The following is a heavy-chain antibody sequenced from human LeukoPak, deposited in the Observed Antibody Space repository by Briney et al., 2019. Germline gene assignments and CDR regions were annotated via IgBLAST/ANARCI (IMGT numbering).Heavy chain of an antibody. CDR2: IYCNGST. V-gene: IGHV4-59*01. CDR3: ARTGTYCSSTSCYHDY. J-gene: IGHJ4*02. Sequence: SETLSLTCTVSGGSISSYYWSWIRQPPEKGLEWIGYIYCNGSTNYNPSLKSRVTISVDTSKNQFSLKLSSVTAADTAVYYCARTGTYCSSTSCYHDYWGQGTLVTVSS. D-gene: IGHD2-2*01. CDR1: GGSISSYY.